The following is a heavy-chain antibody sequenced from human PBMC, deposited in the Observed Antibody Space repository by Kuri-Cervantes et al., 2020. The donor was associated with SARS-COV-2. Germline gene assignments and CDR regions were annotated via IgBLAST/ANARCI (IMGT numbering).Heavy chain of an antibody. Sequence: GGSLRLSCAASGFTFSSYGMHWVRQAPGKGLEWVAVISYDGSNKYYADSVKGRFTISRDNSKNTLYLQMNSLRAEDTAVYYCAKGGRLEQWLVDYYYYGMDVWGQGTTVTVSS. V-gene: IGHV3-30*18. CDR1: GFTFSSYG. J-gene: IGHJ6*02. CDR3: AKGGRLEQWLVDYYYYGMDV. CDR2: ISYDGSNK. D-gene: IGHD6-19*01.